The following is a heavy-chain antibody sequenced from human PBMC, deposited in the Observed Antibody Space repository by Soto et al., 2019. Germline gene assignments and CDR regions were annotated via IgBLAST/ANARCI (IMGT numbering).Heavy chain of an antibody. V-gene: IGHV3-74*01. D-gene: IGHD3-10*01. CDR3: ALTSYYGSGSYYDY. Sequence: GGSLRLSCAASGFTFSNYWMHWVRQAPGKGLEWISRIDGDESTTNYADSVKGRFTISRDNSKNTLYLQMNSLRAKDTAVYYCALTSYYGSGSYYDYWGQGTLVTVSS. CDR1: GFTFSNYW. J-gene: IGHJ4*02. CDR2: IDGDESTT.